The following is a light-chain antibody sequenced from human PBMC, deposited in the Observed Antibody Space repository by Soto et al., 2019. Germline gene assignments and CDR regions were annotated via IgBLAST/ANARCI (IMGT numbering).Light chain of an antibody. V-gene: IGLV2-14*01. CDR1: SSDVGGYNY. CDR3: SSYTSSSTLNV. Sequence: QSVLTQPASVSGSPGQSITISCTGTSSDVGGYNYVSWYQQHPGKAPKLMIYEVSNRPSGFSNRFSGSKSGNTASLTISGLQAEDEADYYCSSYTSSSTLNVFGTGTKVT. J-gene: IGLJ1*01. CDR2: EVS.